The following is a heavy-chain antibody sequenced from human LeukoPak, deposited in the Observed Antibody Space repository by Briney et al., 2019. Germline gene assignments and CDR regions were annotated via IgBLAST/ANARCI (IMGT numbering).Heavy chain of an antibody. CDR1: GYTFTGYY. V-gene: IGHV1-2*02. CDR2: INPNSGGT. D-gene: IGHD3-22*01. J-gene: IGHJ4*02. Sequence: ASVKVSCKASGYTFTGYYMHWVRQAPGQGLEWMGWINPNSGGTNYAQKFQGRVTMTTDTSTSTAYMELRSLRSDDTAVYYCARDKYYYDSSGLLRPNFDYWGQGTLVTVSS. CDR3: ARDKYYYDSSGLLRPNFDY.